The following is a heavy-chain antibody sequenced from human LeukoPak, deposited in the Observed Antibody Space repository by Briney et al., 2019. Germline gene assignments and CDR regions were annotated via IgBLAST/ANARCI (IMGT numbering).Heavy chain of an antibody. Sequence: PGGSLRLSCAVSGVTVSSTDMSWVRQAPGKGLECVSVIFSGGGTYYTGSVKGRFTISRDNSKNTLYPQMNSLRAEDTAVYYCARDLDGPENYWGQGTLVTVSS. J-gene: IGHJ4*02. D-gene: IGHD3-3*01. CDR3: ARDLDGPENY. CDR2: IFSGGGT. V-gene: IGHV3-53*01. CDR1: GVTVSSTD.